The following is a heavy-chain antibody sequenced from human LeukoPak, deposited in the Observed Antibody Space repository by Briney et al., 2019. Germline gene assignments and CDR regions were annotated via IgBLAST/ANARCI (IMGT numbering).Heavy chain of an antibody. J-gene: IGHJ4*02. D-gene: IGHD6-13*01. V-gene: IGHV3-23*01. CDR3: AKSVYSSSWFAGDYFDY. CDR2: ISGSGGST. Sequence: GGSLRLSCAASGFTFSSYAMSWVRQAPGKGLDWVSAISGSGGSTYFADFVKGRFTISRDNSKSTLYLQMNSLRAEDTSVYYCAKSVYSSSWFAGDYFDYWGQGTLVTVSS. CDR1: GFTFSSYA.